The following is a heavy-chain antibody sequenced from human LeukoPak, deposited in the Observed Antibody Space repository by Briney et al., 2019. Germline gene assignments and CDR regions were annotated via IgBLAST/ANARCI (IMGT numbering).Heavy chain of an antibody. D-gene: IGHD3-10*01. CDR1: GFTFSSYG. CDR3: AKDLFYDYYGSGSYGVFDY. J-gene: IGHJ4*02. Sequence: GGSLRLSCAASGFTFSSYGMHWVRQAPGKGLEWVAVISYDGSNKYYADSVKGRFTISRDNSKNTLYLQMNSLRAEDTAVYYCAKDLFYDYYGSGSYGVFDYWGQGTLVTVSS. V-gene: IGHV3-30*18. CDR2: ISYDGSNK.